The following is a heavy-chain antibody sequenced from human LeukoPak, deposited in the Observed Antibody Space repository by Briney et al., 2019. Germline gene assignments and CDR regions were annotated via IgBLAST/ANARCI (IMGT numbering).Heavy chain of an antibody. V-gene: IGHV3-30*02. Sequence: GGSLRLSCAASGFTFSSYGMHWVRQAPGKGLEWVAFIRYDGSNKYYADSVKGRFTISRDNSKNTLYLQMNSLRAEDTAVYYCAKDLRRTLRFLEWSHSAFDYWGQGTLVTVSS. CDR1: GFTFSSYG. CDR3: AKDLRRTLRFLEWSHSAFDY. CDR2: IRYDGSNK. D-gene: IGHD3-3*01. J-gene: IGHJ4*02.